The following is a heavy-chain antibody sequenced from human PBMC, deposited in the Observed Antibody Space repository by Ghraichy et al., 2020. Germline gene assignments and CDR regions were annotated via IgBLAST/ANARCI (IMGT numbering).Heavy chain of an antibody. Sequence: AGSLRLSCAASGFSFSDSVMHWVRQAPGKGLEWVSGISGSGGGTFYAESVKGRFTISRDNSKNTLYLQMNNLRAEDTALYHCAYDYGGNGAMDVWGQGTTVTVSS. CDR3: AYDYGGNGAMDV. CDR2: ISGSGGGT. CDR1: GFSFSDSV. D-gene: IGHD4-23*01. J-gene: IGHJ6*02. V-gene: IGHV3-23*01.